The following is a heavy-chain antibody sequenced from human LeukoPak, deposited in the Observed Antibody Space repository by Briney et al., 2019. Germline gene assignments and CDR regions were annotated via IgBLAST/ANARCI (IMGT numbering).Heavy chain of an antibody. CDR2: INPNSANT. Sequence: ASVKVSCKASGYTFTSYDINWVRQATGQGLEWMGWINPNSANTGYAQKFQGRVTLTRNTSITTAYMELSSLRSEDTAVYYCARVYNPLVYYMDVWGKGTTVTVSS. J-gene: IGHJ6*03. CDR3: ARVYNPLVYYMDV. CDR1: GYTFTSYD. V-gene: IGHV1-8*03. D-gene: IGHD1-1*01.